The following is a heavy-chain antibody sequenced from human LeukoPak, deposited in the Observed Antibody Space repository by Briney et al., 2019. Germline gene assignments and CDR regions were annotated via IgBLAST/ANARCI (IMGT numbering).Heavy chain of an antibody. CDR1: GFTFSTYS. CDR3: AISLTSGSYYRFDY. V-gene: IGHV3-21*01. J-gene: IGHJ4*02. Sequence: GGSLRLSCAASGFTFSTYSIHWVRQAPGKGLEWVSSISSSSSYIYYADSMKGRFTISRDNAKNSLYLQMNSLRAEDTAVYYCAISLTSGSYYRFDYWGQGTLVTVSS. CDR2: ISSSSSYI. D-gene: IGHD3-10*01.